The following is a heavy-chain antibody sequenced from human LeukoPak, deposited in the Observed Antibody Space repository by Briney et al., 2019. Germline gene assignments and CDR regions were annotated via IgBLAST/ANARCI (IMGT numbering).Heavy chain of an antibody. CDR3: ARVGVVGATSFDY. D-gene: IGHD1-26*01. Sequence: PSETLSLTCTVSGGSTSSSSYYWGWIRQPPGKGLEGIVIIYYSGSTYYNPSLKSRLTISVDTYKNQFSLKLSSVTAADTAVYYCARVGVVGATSFDYWGQGTLVTVSS. CDR1: GGSTSSSSYY. CDR2: IYYSGST. J-gene: IGHJ4*02. V-gene: IGHV4-39*01.